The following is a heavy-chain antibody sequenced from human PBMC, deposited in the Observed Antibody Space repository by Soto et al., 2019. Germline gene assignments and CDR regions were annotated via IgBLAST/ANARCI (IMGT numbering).Heavy chain of an antibody. V-gene: IGHV1-69*13. J-gene: IGHJ4*02. CDR2: IIPIFGTA. CDR1: GGTFSSYA. D-gene: IGHD3-9*01. Sequence: SVKVSCKASGGTFSSYAISWVRQAPGQGLEWMGGIIPIFGTANYAQKFQGRVTITADESTSTAYMELSSLRSEDTAVYYCAIKAAYDILTGYDFDDWGQGSLVTGSS. CDR3: AIKAAYDILTGYDFDD.